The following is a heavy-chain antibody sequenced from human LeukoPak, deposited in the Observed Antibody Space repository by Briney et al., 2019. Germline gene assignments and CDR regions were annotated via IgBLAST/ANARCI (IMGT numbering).Heavy chain of an antibody. Sequence: GGSLRLSCAASGFTFSSYSMHWVRQAPGQGLDWISCISTSSSYIYYADSIKGRFTISRDNAKKTLYLQLNSLRAEDTAVYHCARAVWTSSGYWFDYWGPGIPVTVSS. D-gene: IGHD3-22*01. CDR3: ARAVWTSSGYWFDY. CDR2: ISTSSSYI. CDR1: GFTFSSYS. J-gene: IGHJ4*02. V-gene: IGHV3-21*01.